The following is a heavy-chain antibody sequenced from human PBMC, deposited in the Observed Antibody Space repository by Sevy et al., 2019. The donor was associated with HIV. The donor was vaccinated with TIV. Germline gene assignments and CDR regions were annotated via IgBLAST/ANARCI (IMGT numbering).Heavy chain of an antibody. CDR2: IQYDGSNK. CDR1: GFSFSSYG. D-gene: IGHD3-16*01. CDR3: VKEGGGGGGDH. J-gene: IGHJ4*02. V-gene: IGHV3-30*02. Sequence: GGSLRLSCAASGFSFSSYGMHWVRQAPGKGLEWMSYIQYDGSNKDYADSVKGRFTISRDNSNNTLYLQMKSRGVEDTAVFNCVKEGGGGGGDHWGQGTLVTVSS.